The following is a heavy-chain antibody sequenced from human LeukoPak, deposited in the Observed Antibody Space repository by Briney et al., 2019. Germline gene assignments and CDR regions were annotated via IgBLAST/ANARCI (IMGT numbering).Heavy chain of an antibody. D-gene: IGHD1-26*01. Sequence: PSETPSLTCAVYGGSFSGYYWSWIRQPPGKGLEWIGEINHSGSTNYNPSLKSRVTISVDTSKNQFSLKLSSVTAADTAVYYCARVRIVGAIDYWGQGTLVTVSS. V-gene: IGHV4-34*01. CDR2: INHSGST. J-gene: IGHJ4*02. CDR3: ARVRIVGAIDY. CDR1: GGSFSGYY.